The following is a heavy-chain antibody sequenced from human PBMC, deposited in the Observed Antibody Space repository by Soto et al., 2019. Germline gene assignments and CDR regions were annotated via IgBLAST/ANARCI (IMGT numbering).Heavy chain of an antibody. Sequence: PSETLSPTCTVPGGSIGSYHWSWVRQPPGKGLEWIASVYYTGTTNYNPSLGSRVTISIDAPENQISLKLTSVTAADTAFYYCARDTVLTGMFDFWGQGTLVTVSS. CDR3: ARDTVLTGMFDF. V-gene: IGHV4-59*01. J-gene: IGHJ4*02. D-gene: IGHD4-17*01. CDR2: VYYTGTT. CDR1: GGSIGSYH.